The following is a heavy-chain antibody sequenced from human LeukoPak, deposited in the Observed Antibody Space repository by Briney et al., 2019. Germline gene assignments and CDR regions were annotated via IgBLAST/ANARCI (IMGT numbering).Heavy chain of an antibody. CDR2: IYYSGTT. V-gene: IGHV4-59*01. Sequence: SETLSLTCTVSGGSISSYYWNWIRQPPGKGLEWIEYIYYSGTTNYNPSLKSRVTISIDTSKNQFSLKLSSVTAADTAVYYCASARVVAYYYMDVWGTGTTVTVSS. J-gene: IGHJ6*03. CDR3: ASARVVAYYYMDV. D-gene: IGHD3-22*01. CDR1: GGSISSYY.